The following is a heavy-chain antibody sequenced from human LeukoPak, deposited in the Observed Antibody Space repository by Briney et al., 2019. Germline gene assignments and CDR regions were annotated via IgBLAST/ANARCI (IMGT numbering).Heavy chain of an antibody. J-gene: IGHJ4*02. D-gene: IGHD3-9*01. Sequence: PGGSLRLSCAASGFTFSDYNMRWIRQAPGKGLEWVSAISGSGGSTYYADSVKGRFTISRDNSKNTLYLQMNSLRAEDTAVYYCARQYYDILTGPVDYWGQGTLVTVSS. CDR3: ARQYYDILTGPVDY. CDR2: ISGSGGST. V-gene: IGHV3-23*01. CDR1: GFTFSDYN.